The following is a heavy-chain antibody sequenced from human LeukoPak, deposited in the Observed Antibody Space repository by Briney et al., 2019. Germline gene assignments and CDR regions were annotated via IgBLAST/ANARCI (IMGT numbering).Heavy chain of an antibody. CDR2: MNPISGNT. CDR3: ARASAIRYLSDY. CDR1: GYTFTSYD. D-gene: IGHD2-2*02. J-gene: IGHJ4*02. V-gene: IGHV1-8*01. Sequence: ASVKVSCKASGYTFTSYDINWVRQATGQGLEWMGWMNPISGNTGYAQKFQGRVTMTRNTSISTAYMELSSLRSEDTAVYYCARASAIRYLSDYWGQGTLVTVSS.